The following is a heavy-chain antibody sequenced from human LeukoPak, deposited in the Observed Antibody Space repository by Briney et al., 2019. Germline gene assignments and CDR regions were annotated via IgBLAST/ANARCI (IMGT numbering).Heavy chain of an antibody. CDR1: GFTFSSYG. CDR2: IRYDGSNK. J-gene: IGHJ5*02. CDR3: AKDFRGYCSSTSCLYPFDP. D-gene: IGHD2-2*02. Sequence: GGSLRLSCAASGFTFSSYGMHWVRQAPGKGLEWVAFIRYDGSNKYYADSVKGRFTISRGNSKNTLYLQMNSLRAEDTAVYYCAKDFRGYCSSTSCLYPFDPWGQGTLVTVSS. V-gene: IGHV3-30*02.